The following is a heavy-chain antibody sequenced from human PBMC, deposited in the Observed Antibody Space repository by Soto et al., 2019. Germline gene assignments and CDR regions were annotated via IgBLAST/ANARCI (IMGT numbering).Heavy chain of an antibody. D-gene: IGHD2-2*03. Sequence: SETLSLTCTVSGGSISSGGYYWSWIRQHPGKGLEWIGYIYYSGSTYYNPSLKSRVTISVDTSKNQFSLKLSSVTAAETAVYYCARDRGGYCSSTSCYGMDVWGQGTTVTVSS. CDR2: IYYSGST. J-gene: IGHJ6*02. CDR3: ARDRGGYCSSTSCYGMDV. V-gene: IGHV4-31*03. CDR1: GGSISSGGYY.